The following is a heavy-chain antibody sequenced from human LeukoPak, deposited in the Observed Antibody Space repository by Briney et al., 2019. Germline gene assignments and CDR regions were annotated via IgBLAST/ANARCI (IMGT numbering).Heavy chain of an antibody. J-gene: IGHJ6*02. CDR3: ARYYFTEGMDV. V-gene: IGHV4-59*01. CDR2: IYYSGST. D-gene: IGHD2/OR15-2a*01. Sequence: SETLSLTCTVSGGSISSYYWSWIRQPPGKGLEWIGYIYYSGSTNYNPSLKSRVTISVDTSKNQFSLKLSSVTAADTAVYYCARYYFTEGMDVWGQGTTVTVSS. CDR1: GGSISSYY.